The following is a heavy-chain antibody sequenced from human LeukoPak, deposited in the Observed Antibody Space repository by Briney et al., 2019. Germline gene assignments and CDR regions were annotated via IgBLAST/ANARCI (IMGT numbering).Heavy chain of an antibody. D-gene: IGHD1-26*01. J-gene: IGHJ2*01. CDR2: INAGNGNT. CDR1: GYTFTSYA. CDR3: ARTYSGSYYGWYFDL. V-gene: IGHV1-3*01. Sequence: GASVKVSCKASGYTFTSYAMHWVRQAPGQRLEWMGWINAGNGNTKYSQKFQGRVTITRDTSASTAYMELSSLRPEDTAVYYCARTYSGSYYGWYFDLWGRGTLVTVSS.